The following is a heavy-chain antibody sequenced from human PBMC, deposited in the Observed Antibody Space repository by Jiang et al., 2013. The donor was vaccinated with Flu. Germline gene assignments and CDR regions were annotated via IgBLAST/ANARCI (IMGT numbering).Heavy chain of an antibody. Sequence: KPTQTLTLTCTFSGFSLSTSGMCVSWIRQPPGKALEWLALIDWDDDKYYSTSLKTRLTISKDTSKNQVVLTMTNMDPVDTATYYCARIGRGYGNAYDAFDIWGQGTMVTVSS. V-gene: IGHV2-70*01. CDR2: IDWDDDK. J-gene: IGHJ3*02. D-gene: IGHD5-18*01. CDR1: GFSLSTSGMC. CDR3: ARIGRGYGNAYDAFDI.